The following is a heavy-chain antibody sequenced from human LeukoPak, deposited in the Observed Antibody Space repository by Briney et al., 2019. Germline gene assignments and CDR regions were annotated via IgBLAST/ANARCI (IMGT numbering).Heavy chain of an antibody. V-gene: IGHV1-18*01. CDR3: ARDSSRTDYYGSGTPGGDFDY. CDR1: GYTFTSYG. D-gene: IGHD3-10*01. Sequence: ASVKVSCKASGYTFTSYGISWVRQAPGQGLEWMGWISAYNGNTNYAQKLQGRVTMTTDTSTSTAYMELRSLRSDDTAVYYCARDSSRTDYYGSGTPGGDFDYWGQGTLVTVSS. CDR2: ISAYNGNT. J-gene: IGHJ4*02.